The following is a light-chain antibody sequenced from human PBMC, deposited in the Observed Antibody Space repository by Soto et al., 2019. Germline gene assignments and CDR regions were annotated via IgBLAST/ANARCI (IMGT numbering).Light chain of an antibody. CDR3: TSYTTSNTPYV. Sequence: QSALTQPPSASGSPGQSVTISCTGTKNDIGVYDFVSWYQVHPGRAPKLIISEVTVRPSGISHRFSGSKSGNSASLTISGLQAEDEADYYCTSYTTSNTPYVFGSGTKLTVL. V-gene: IGLV2-14*01. CDR2: EVT. CDR1: KNDIGVYDF. J-gene: IGLJ1*01.